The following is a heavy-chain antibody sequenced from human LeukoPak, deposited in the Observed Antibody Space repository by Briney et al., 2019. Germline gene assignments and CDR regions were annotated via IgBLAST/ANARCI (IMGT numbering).Heavy chain of an antibody. CDR1: GVTISSYY. Sequence: SETLSLTCTVSGVTISSYYWSWIWQPPGEGLEWIGYIYYSGSTKYNTSLKSRVTISVDTSKNQFSLELSSVTAADTAVYYCARLATAGYLNCWGQGTLVTVSS. CDR3: ARLATAGYLNC. V-gene: IGHV4-59*08. D-gene: IGHD6-19*01. CDR2: IYYSGST. J-gene: IGHJ4*02.